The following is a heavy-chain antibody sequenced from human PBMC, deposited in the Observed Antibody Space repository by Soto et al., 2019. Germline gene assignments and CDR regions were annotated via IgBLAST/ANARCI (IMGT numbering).Heavy chain of an antibody. CDR3: AKTRGAMIYAISVYGMDV. Sequence: EVQLLESGGGFIHPGGSLRLSCAASGFSFSSFAMNWVRQAPGKGLEWVSIISGSADSTFYADSVKGRFTISRDNSKSTLYQQTNSLRAEDTGVYYCAKTRGAMIYAISVYGMDVWGQGTTVTVSS. CDR1: GFSFSSFA. J-gene: IGHJ6*02. CDR2: ISGSADST. V-gene: IGHV3-23*01. D-gene: IGHD2-8*01.